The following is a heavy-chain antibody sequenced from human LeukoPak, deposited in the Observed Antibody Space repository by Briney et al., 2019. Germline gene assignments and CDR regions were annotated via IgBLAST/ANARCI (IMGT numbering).Heavy chain of an antibody. CDR2: IYYSGST. CDR3: ATITMLRGVTIDY. CDR1: GDSISTYY. Sequence: SETLSLTCTVSGDSISTYYWSWIRHPPGKGLERIGYIYYSGSTNYNPSLKSRVTISVDTSKNQFSLKLSSVTAADTAVYYCATITMLRGVTIDYWGQGTLVTVSA. V-gene: IGHV4-59*08. J-gene: IGHJ4*02. D-gene: IGHD3-10*01.